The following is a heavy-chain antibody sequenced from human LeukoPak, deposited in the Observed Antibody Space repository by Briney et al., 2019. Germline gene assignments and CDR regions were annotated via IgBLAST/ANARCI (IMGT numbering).Heavy chain of an antibody. CDR3: ATLIAARPNWFDP. CDR2: IRYDGSNK. J-gene: IGHJ5*02. D-gene: IGHD6-6*01. CDR1: GFTFSSYG. V-gene: IGHV3-30*02. Sequence: GGSLRLSCAASGFTFSSYGMHWVRQAPGKGLEWVAFIRYDGSNKYYADSVKGRFTISRDNSKNTLYLQMNSLRAEGTAVYYCATLIAARPNWFDPWGQGTLVTVSS.